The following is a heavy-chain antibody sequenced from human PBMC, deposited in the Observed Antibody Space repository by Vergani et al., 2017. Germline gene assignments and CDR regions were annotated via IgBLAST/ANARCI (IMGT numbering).Heavy chain of an antibody. CDR2: IIPIFGTA. CDR1: GGTFSSYA. J-gene: IGHJ3*02. CDR3: GRNRTPAAGPGDAFDI. V-gene: IGHV1-69*01. Sequence: QVQLVQSGAEVKKPGSSVKVSCKASGGTFSSYAISWVRQAPGQGLEWMGGIIPIFGTANYEQKFEGRVTITADESTSTAYMELSSLRSEDTAVYYCGRNRTPAAGPGDAFDIWGQGTMVTVSS. D-gene: IGHD6-13*01.